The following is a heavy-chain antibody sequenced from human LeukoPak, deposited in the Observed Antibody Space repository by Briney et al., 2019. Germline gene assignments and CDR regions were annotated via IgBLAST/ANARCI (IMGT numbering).Heavy chain of an antibody. Sequence: SETLSLTCTVSGDSFTSVTDYWAWIRQPPGKGLEWIASGDYSGGTYNPSLESRVAISADMSKNQISLKLTSVTAADTAVYYCARGAQMATIRRYFDYWGQGTLVTVSS. CDR3: ARGAQMATIRRYFDY. CDR2: GDYSGGT. V-gene: IGHV4-39*07. D-gene: IGHD5-24*01. CDR1: GDSFTSVTDY. J-gene: IGHJ4*02.